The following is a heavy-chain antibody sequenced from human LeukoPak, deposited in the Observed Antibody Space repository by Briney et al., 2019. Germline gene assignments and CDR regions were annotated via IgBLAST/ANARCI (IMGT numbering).Heavy chain of an antibody. CDR1: GFTFSDYY. CDR3: ARTHYYYYYMDV. CDR2: ISSSGSTI. Sequence: TGGSLRLSCAASGFTFSDYYMSWIRQAPGKGLEWVSYISSSGSTIYYADSVKGRVTISRDNAKNSLYLQMNSLRAEDTAVYYCARTHYYYYYMDVWGKGTTVTISS. J-gene: IGHJ6*03. V-gene: IGHV3-11*04.